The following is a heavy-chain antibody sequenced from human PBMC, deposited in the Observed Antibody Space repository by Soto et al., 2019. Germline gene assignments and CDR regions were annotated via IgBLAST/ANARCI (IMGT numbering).Heavy chain of an antibody. D-gene: IGHD2-15*01. CDR1: GGSISSYY. V-gene: IGHV4-59*01. CDR2: IYYSGST. Sequence: QVQLQESGPGLVKPSETLSLTCTVSGGSISSYYWSWVRQPPGKELEGIGYIYYSGSTNYNPSLKSRVTISVDTSKNQFSLKLSSVTAADTAVYYCARALLGYCSGGSCPEGMNWFDPWGQGTLVTVSS. J-gene: IGHJ5*02. CDR3: ARALLGYCSGGSCPEGMNWFDP.